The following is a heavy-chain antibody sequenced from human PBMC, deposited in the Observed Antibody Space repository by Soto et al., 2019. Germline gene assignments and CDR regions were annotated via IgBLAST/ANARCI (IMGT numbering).Heavy chain of an antibody. Sequence: GGSLRLSCAASGFTFSSYGMHWVRQAPGKGLEWVAVISCDGSNKYYADSVKGRFTISSDNSKNALNLQRNSLRAEGRAVYYGAKRGDGVVVVITTLNLDVWGQGTTVTVSS. D-gene: IGHD3-22*01. J-gene: IGHJ6*02. V-gene: IGHV3-30*18. CDR3: AKRGDGVVVVITTLNLDV. CDR1: GFTFSSYG. CDR2: ISCDGSNK.